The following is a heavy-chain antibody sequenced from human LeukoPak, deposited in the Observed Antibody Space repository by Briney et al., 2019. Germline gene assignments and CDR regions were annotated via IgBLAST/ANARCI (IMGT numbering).Heavy chain of an antibody. J-gene: IGHJ4*02. CDR2: IYPGDSDT. CDR1: GYSFTNYW. Sequence: GESLKISYKGSGYSFTNYWIAWVRQVPGKGLEWMGIIYPGDSDTRYSPSFQGQVTISADKSISTAYLQWSSLKASDTAMYYCARLGSQLYYFDYWGQGTLVTVSS. CDR3: ARLGSQLYYFDY. D-gene: IGHD1-1*01. V-gene: IGHV5-51*01.